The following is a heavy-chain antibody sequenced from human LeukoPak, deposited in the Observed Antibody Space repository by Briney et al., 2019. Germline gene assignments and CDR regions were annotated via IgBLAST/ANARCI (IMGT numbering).Heavy chain of an antibody. CDR2: INPNNGGT. J-gene: IGHJ4*02. D-gene: IGHD3-22*01. CDR1: GYTFTGYY. V-gene: IGHV1-2*02. Sequence: ASVKVSCKASGYTFTGYYLHWVRQAPGQGLEWMGWINPNNGGTKHAQKFQGRFTMSRDTSISTAYMELSRLTSDDTAVCYCARDPAKTYYYDPWGQGTLVTVSS. CDR3: ARDPAKTYYYDP.